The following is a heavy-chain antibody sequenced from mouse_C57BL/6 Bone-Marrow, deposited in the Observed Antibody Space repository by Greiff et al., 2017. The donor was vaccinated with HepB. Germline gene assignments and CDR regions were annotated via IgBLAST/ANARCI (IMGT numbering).Heavy chain of an antibody. CDR2: INPNYGTT. CDR1: GYSFTDYN. CDR3: VTGPRSSSLYYFDD. Sequence: VQLQQSGPELVKPGASVKISCKASGYSFTDYNMNWVKQSNGKSLEWIGVINPNYGTTSYNQKFKGKATLTVDKSSSTAYMQLNSLTSEDSAVYDGVTGPRSSSLYYFDDWGQGTTLTVAS. J-gene: IGHJ2*01. V-gene: IGHV1-39*01. D-gene: IGHD1-1*01.